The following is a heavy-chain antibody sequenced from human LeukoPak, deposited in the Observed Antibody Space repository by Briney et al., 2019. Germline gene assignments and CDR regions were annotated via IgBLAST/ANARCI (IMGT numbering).Heavy chain of an antibody. V-gene: IGHV4-28*01. CDR1: GYSISSSHW. CDR3: ARMGSGWHIDY. Sequence: SETLSLTCAVSGYSISSSHWWGWIRQPPGKGLEWIGYIYYSGSTYYNPSLKSRVTMSVGTSNNQFSLKLSSVTAVDTAVYYCARMGSGWHIDYWGQGTLVTVSS. CDR2: IYYSGST. D-gene: IGHD6-19*01. J-gene: IGHJ4*02.